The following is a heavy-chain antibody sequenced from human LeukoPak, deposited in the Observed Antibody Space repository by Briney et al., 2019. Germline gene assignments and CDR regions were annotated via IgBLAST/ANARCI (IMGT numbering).Heavy chain of an antibody. V-gene: IGHV4-4*02. J-gene: IGHJ3*02. CDR3: ARDWTGTTKDASDI. CDR1: GGSISSSNW. Sequence: SGTPSLTCAVSGGSISSSNWWSWVRQPPGKGLEWIGEIYHSGSTNYNPSLKSRVTISVDKSKNQFSLKLSSVTAADTAVYYCARDWTGTTKDASDIWGQGTMVTVSS. D-gene: IGHD1-1*01. CDR2: IYHSGST.